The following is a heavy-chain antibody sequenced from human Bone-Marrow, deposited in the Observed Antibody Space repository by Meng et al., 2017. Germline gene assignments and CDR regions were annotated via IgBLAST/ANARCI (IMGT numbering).Heavy chain of an antibody. D-gene: IGHD1-1*01. Sequence: QVPLQQWGAGLLKPLETLSLTCAVYGGSFSGYYWSWIRQPPGKGLEWIGEINHSGSTNYNPSLKSRVTISVDTSKNQFSLKLSSVTAADTAVYYCARGTRPLLFQHWGQGTLVTASS. CDR3: ARGTRPLLFQH. J-gene: IGHJ1*01. CDR1: GGSFSGYY. V-gene: IGHV4-34*01. CDR2: INHSGST.